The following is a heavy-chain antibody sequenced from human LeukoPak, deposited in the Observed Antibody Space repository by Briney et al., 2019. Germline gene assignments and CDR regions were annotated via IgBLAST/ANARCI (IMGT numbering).Heavy chain of an antibody. CDR1: GGSFSGYY. Sequence: WETLSLTCAVYGGSFSGYYWSWIRQPPGKGLEWIGEINHSGSTNYNPSLKSRVTISVDTSKNQFSLKLSSVTAADTAVYYCARARRRFDPWGQGTLVTVSS. CDR2: INHSGST. V-gene: IGHV4-34*01. CDR3: ARARRRFDP. J-gene: IGHJ5*02.